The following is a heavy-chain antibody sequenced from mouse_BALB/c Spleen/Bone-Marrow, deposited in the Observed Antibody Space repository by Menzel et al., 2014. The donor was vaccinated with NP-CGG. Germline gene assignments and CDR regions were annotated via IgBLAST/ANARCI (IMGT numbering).Heavy chain of an antibody. CDR3: ANYYYGSSLFAY. Sequence: VQLKQSGAELVKPEASVKLSCTASGFNIKDTYMHWVKQRPEQGLEWIGRIDPANGNTKYDPKFQGKATITADTSSNTAYLQLSSLTSEDTAVYYCANYYYGSSLFAYWGQGTLVTVSA. V-gene: IGHV14-3*02. CDR2: IDPANGNT. CDR1: GFNIKDTY. J-gene: IGHJ3*01. D-gene: IGHD1-1*01.